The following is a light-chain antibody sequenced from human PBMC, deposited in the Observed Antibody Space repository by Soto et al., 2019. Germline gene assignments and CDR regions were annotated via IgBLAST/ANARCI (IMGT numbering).Light chain of an antibody. CDR3: CSYAGSSTWV. V-gene: IGLV2-23*01. CDR2: EDN. CDR1: SSDVGSYNL. J-gene: IGLJ3*02. Sequence: QSALTQPASVSGSPGQSITISCTGTSSDVGSYNLVSWYQQHPGTAPKLMIYEDNKRASGVSNRFSGSTSGITASLTISVVQAEDAADYYCCSYAGSSTWVFGGGTKLTVL.